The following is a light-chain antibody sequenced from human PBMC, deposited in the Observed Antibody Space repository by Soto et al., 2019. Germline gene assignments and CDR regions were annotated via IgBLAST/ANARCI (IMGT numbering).Light chain of an antibody. J-gene: IGLJ2*01. CDR3: ASWDDRLGAVI. Sequence: QSVLTQPPSASGTPGQKVFISWSGSSSNIGGTNYAYWYQQLPGAAPKLLMYSNNLRPSGVPERISGSKFGTAASLAISGPRSEDEAVYYCASWDDRLGAVIFGGGTKLTVL. CDR1: SSNIGGTNY. V-gene: IGLV1-47*02. CDR2: SNN.